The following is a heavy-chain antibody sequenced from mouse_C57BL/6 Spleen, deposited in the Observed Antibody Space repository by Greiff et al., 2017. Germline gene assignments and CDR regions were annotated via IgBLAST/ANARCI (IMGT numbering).Heavy chain of an antibody. CDR3: TGYYSYYAMDY. CDR2: IDPEDGDT. CDR1: GFNIKDYY. Sequence: EVKLEESGAELVRPGASVKLSCTASGFNIKDYYMHWVKQRPEQGLEWIGRIDPEDGDTEYAPKFQGKATMTADPSSNTAYLQLSSLTSEDTAVYYCTGYYSYYAMDYWGQGTSVTVSS. J-gene: IGHJ4*01. V-gene: IGHV14-1*01. D-gene: IGHD2-3*01.